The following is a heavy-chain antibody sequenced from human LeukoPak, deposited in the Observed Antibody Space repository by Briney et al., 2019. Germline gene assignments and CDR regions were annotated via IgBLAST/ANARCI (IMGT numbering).Heavy chain of an antibody. V-gene: IGHV3-30-3*01. CDR1: GFTFSSYA. Sequence: GGSLRLSCAASGFTFSSYAMHWVRQAPGKGLEWVAVISYDGSNKYYADSVKGRFTISRDNSKNTLYLQINSLRAEDTAVYYCARDLAVAALDYWGQGTLVTVSS. J-gene: IGHJ4*02. D-gene: IGHD6-19*01. CDR2: ISYDGSNK. CDR3: ARDLAVAALDY.